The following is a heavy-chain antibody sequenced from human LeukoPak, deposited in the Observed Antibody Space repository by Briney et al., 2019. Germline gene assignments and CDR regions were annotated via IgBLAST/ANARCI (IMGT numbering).Heavy chain of an antibody. D-gene: IGHD2/OR15-2a*01. V-gene: IGHV4-59*08. CDR2: ISDIGSI. CDR1: GGSISSYY. J-gene: IGHJ4*02. CDR3: AGHHPRNTVDF. Sequence: PSETLSLTCTVSGGSISSYYWGWVRQPPGKGLEWIAYISDIGSINYNPSLKSRVTISLDTSKNQFSLKLSSVTAADTAVYYCAGHHPRNTVDFWGQGTLVTVSS.